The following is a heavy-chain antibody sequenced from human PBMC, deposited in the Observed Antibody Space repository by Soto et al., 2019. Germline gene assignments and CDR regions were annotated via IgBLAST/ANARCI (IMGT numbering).Heavy chain of an antibody. V-gene: IGHV3-48*03. CDR3: ARDDYGYNGMDV. Sequence: EVQLVESGGGLVQPGGSLRLSCAASGFTFSSYEMNWVRQAPGKGLEWVSYISGSGITINYADSVKGRFTISRDNAKNSLYLQMNSLRAEDTAVYYCARDDYGYNGMDVWGQGTTVTVSS. D-gene: IGHD3-16*01. J-gene: IGHJ6*02. CDR2: ISGSGITI. CDR1: GFTFSSYE.